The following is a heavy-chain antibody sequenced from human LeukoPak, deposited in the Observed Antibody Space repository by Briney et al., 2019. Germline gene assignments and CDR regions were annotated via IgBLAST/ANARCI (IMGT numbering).Heavy chain of an antibody. D-gene: IGHD1-26*01. CDR3: ARDKTVGAYP. CDR1: GGSISSYY. Sequence: TSETLSLTCTVSGGSISSYYWSWIRQPAGKGLEWIGSIYHSGSTYYNPSLKSRVTISVDTSKNQFSLKLSSVTAADTAVYYCARDKTVGAYPWGQGTLVTVSS. V-gene: IGHV4-4*07. CDR2: IYHSGST. J-gene: IGHJ5*02.